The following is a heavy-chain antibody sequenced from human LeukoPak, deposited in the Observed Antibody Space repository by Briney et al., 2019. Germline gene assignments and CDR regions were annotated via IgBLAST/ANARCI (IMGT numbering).Heavy chain of an antibody. D-gene: IGHD6-6*01. J-gene: IGHJ3*02. CDR2: INPSGGST. V-gene: IGHV1-46*01. CDR3: ARVHLIAARMEAFDI. CDR1: GYTFTSYY. Sequence: ASVKVSCKASGYTFTSYYMHWVRQAPGQGLEWMGIINPSGGSTSYAQKFQGRVTMTRDTSTSTVYMELSSLRSEDTAVYYCARVHLIAARMEAFDIWGQGTMVTVSS.